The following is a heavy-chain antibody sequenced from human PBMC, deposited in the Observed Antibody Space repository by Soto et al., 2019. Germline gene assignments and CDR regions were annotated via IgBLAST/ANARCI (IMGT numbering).Heavy chain of an antibody. CDR3: ARGVLSDSGNCY. CDR2: ISSGSSYI. J-gene: IGHJ4*02. Sequence: GSLRLSCSASGFTFSSYTMNWVRQAPGKGLEWVSSISSGSSYIYYADSMKGRFTISRDNAKNSLYLQMNSLRAEDTAVYYCARGVLSDSGNCYWGRGTLVTVSS. CDR1: GFTFSSYT. D-gene: IGHD2-15*01. V-gene: IGHV3-21*01.